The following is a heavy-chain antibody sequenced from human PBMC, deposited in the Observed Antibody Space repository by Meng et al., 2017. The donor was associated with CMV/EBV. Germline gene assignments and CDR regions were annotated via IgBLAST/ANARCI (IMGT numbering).Heavy chain of an antibody. J-gene: IGHJ5*02. CDR3: ARVGGGNWFDP. CDR2: ISAYNGNT. D-gene: IGHD3-16*01. V-gene: IGHV1-18*01. CDR1: GYTFTSYG. Sequence: QVQLVRSGAEGKDAGDPVVVFFKASGYTFTSYGISWVLQAPGQGLEWMGWISAYNGNTNYAQKLQGRVTMTTDTSTSTAYMELRSLRSDDTAVYYCARVGGGNWFDPWCQGTLVTVSS.